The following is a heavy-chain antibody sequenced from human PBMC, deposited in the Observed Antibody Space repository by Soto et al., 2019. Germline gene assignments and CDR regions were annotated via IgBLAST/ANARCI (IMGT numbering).Heavy chain of an antibody. J-gene: IGHJ1*01. Sequence: SETLSLTCTVSGGSISSSSYYWGWIRQPPGKGLEWIGSIYYSGSTYYNPSLKSRVTMSVDTSKNQFSLKLSSVTAADTAVYYCASNVLMVYAMRYFQHWGQGTLVTVSS. V-gene: IGHV4-39*01. CDR1: GGSISSSSYY. D-gene: IGHD2-8*01. CDR2: IYYSGST. CDR3: ASNVLMVYAMRYFQH.